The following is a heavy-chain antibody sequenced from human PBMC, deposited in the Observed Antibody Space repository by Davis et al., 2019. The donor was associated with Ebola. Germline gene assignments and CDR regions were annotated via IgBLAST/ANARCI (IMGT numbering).Heavy chain of an antibody. CDR2: ISAYNGKT. D-gene: IGHD2-15*01. J-gene: IGHJ5*02. V-gene: IGHV1-18*01. CDR1: GYAFTTYG. Sequence: AASVKVSCKASGYAFTTYGISWVRQAPGQGLEWMGWISAYNGKTNYAQKFQGRVTMTTDTSTGTAYMELRSLRSDDTAVYYCARDVVVVAATDWFDPWGQGTLVTVSS. CDR3: ARDVVVVAATDWFDP.